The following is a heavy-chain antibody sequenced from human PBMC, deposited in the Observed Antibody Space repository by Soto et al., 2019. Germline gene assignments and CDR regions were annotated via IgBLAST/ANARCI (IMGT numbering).Heavy chain of an antibody. Sequence: EPLKNPWNGSGCKIIDFGISWVSKRPGKGLEWMGRIEPSASYTSNSPSFQGHVTISADKSINTAYMQWSSLKASDTAMYYCVRHRVGSSYFLDYWGQGTLVPVSS. CDR3: VRHRVGSSYFLDY. CDR1: GCKIIDFG. CDR2: IEPSASYT. V-gene: IGHV5-10-1*01. D-gene: IGHD6-6*01. J-gene: IGHJ4*02.